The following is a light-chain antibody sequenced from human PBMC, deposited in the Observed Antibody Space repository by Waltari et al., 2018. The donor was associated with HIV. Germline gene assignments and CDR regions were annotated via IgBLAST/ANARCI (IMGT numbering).Light chain of an antibody. Sequence: QSPLSQPASVSGSPGQSITIPCTGVRHQIDFYNFFSWYQQHPVTAPQRILYAGSGRPAGVSSRFSGSKSGVTASLTISGRQAEDEATYFCSSFASQGTLMFGGGTKLTVL. CDR2: AGS. J-gene: IGLJ3*02. V-gene: IGLV2-14*01. CDR3: SSFASQGTLM. CDR1: RHQIDFYNF.